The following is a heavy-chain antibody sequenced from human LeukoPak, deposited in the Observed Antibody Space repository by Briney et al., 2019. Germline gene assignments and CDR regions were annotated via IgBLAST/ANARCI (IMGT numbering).Heavy chain of an antibody. Sequence: ETLSLTCTVSGGSISSSSYYWGWIRQPPGKGLEWIGSIYYSGSTYYNPSLKSRVTISVDTSKNQFSLKLSSVTAADTAVYYCARESSSGWSSSGGFDYWGQGTLVTVSS. CDR1: GGSISSSSYY. V-gene: IGHV4-39*02. J-gene: IGHJ4*02. D-gene: IGHD6-19*01. CDR3: ARESSSGWSSSGGFDY. CDR2: IYYSGST.